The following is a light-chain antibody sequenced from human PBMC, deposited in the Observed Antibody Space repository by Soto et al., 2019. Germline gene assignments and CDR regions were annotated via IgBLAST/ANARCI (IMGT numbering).Light chain of an antibody. V-gene: IGLV2-23*01. CDR1: SSDVGTYDI. CDR3: SSYVENYTGV. CDR2: EGT. J-gene: IGLJ3*02. Sequence: QSALTQPASVSGSPGQSITISCTGTSSDVGTYDIVSWYQHNPDKAPRLIIYEGTKRPSGVSSRFSASKSGNTASLTISGLQAEDEADYYCSSYVENYTGVFGGGTQVTVL.